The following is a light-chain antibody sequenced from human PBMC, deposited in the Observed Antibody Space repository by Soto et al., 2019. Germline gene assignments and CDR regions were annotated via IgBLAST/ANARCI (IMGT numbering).Light chain of an antibody. J-gene: IGKJ1*01. CDR1: ESISSH. CDR2: EAS. Sequence: EIVMTQSPATLSVSPGERATLSCRASESISSHLAWYQQKPGQAPRLLIYEASTRATGISARFSGSGSRTEFTLTISSLQSEDFAVYYCQPYYYWWTFGQGTRVEIK. CDR3: QPYYYWWT. V-gene: IGKV3-15*01.